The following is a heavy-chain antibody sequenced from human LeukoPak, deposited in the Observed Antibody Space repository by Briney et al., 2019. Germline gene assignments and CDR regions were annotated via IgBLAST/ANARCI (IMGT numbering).Heavy chain of an antibody. Sequence: AGGSLRLSCAASGFTFSSYWMSWVRQAPGKGLEWISYISSSGSTIYYADSVKGRFTISRDNAKNSLYLQMNSLRAEDTAVFYCARGEWTYGYDYWGQGTLVTVSS. J-gene: IGHJ4*02. D-gene: IGHD5-18*01. CDR2: ISSSGSTI. CDR3: ARGEWTYGYDY. V-gene: IGHV3-48*04. CDR1: GFTFSSYW.